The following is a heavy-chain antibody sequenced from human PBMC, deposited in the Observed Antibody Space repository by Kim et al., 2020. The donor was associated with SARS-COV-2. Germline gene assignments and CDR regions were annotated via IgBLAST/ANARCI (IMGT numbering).Heavy chain of an antibody. CDR3: VRLGCSATSCTTFDY. D-gene: IGHD2-2*01. Sequence: PSRKSRVTISVDTSKNQFSLKLSFVTAADTAMYYCVRLGCSATSCTTFDYWGQGTLVTVYS. J-gene: IGHJ4*02. V-gene: IGHV4-59*08.